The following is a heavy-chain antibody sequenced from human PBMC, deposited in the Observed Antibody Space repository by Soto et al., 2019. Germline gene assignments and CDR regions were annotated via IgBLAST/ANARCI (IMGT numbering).Heavy chain of an antibody. J-gene: IGHJ6*02. CDR1: RFTVSSKY. CDR2: IWSAGLI. V-gene: IGHV3-53*01. Sequence: LRLSCAASRFTVSSKYMSWVRQAPGKGLEWVSVIWSAGLIYYADSVRGRFNISRDISKNILYLEMTGLTADDTAVYYCAREAPMDVWGQGTTVTVSS. CDR3: AREAPMDV.